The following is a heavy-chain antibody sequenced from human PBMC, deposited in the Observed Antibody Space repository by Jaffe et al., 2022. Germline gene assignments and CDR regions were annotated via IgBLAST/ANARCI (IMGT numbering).Heavy chain of an antibody. CDR1: GFTFSSYE. CDR3: ARDLQSYYYGSGSIDYDAFDI. D-gene: IGHD3-10*01. V-gene: IGHV3-48*03. CDR2: ISSSGSTI. J-gene: IGHJ3*02. Sequence: EVQLVESGGGLVQPGGSLRLSCAASGFTFSSYEMNWVRQAPGKGLEWVSYISSSGSTIYYADSVKGRFTISRDNAKNSLYLQMNSLRAEDTAVYYCARDLQSYYYGSGSIDYDAFDIWGQGTMVTVSS.